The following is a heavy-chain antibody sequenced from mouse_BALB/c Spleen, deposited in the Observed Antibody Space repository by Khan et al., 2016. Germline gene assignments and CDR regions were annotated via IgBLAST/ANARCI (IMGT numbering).Heavy chain of an antibody. CDR3: ARSYKEPWFAY. Sequence: VQLKQSGPELVKPGASMKISCKASGYSFTGYTINWVQQSHGKNLEWIGLINPHTGGTIYNQKFKGKATLTVDKSSSTAYMELLSLTSEDSAVYYCARSYKEPWFAYWGQGTLVTVSA. D-gene: IGHD2-10*01. V-gene: IGHV1-18*01. CDR1: GYSFTGYT. CDR2: INPHTGGT. J-gene: IGHJ3*01.